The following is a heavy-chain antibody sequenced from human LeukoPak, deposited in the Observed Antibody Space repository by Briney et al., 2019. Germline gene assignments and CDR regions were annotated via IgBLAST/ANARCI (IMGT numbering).Heavy chain of an antibody. V-gene: IGHV4-4*02. CDR2: IYHSGST. Sequence: SGTLSLTCAVSGGSISSSNWWSWVRQPPGKGLEWIGEIYHSGSTNYNPSLKSRVTISVDKSKNQFSLKLSSVTAADTAVYYCARGYCSSTSCYDAFDIWGQGTMVAVSS. D-gene: IGHD2-2*01. CDR3: ARGYCSSTSCYDAFDI. J-gene: IGHJ3*02. CDR1: GGSISSSNW.